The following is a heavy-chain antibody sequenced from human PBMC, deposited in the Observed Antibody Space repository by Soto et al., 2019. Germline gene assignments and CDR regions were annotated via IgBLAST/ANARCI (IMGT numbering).Heavy chain of an antibody. Sequence: QVQLVQSGAEVKKPGASVKVSCKASGYTFASYAISWMRQAPGQGLEWMGWISAYNGNTNYAQKLQGRVTMTTDTSTRTAYMELRSPRSADTAVYYCARDPPPPDYWGQGTRVTCSS. CDR1: GYTFASYA. CDR2: ISAYNGNT. J-gene: IGHJ4*02. CDR3: ARDPPPPDY. V-gene: IGHV1-18*01.